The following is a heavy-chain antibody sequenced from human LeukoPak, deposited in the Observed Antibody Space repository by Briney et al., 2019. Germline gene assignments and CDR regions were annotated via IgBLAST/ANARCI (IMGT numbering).Heavy chain of an antibody. V-gene: IGHV3-13*04. CDR2: FIPAGDR. CDR1: GFTFSSHD. D-gene: IGHD7-27*01. J-gene: IGHJ5*02. CDR3: VRGGVWGLSSNWLEA. Sequence: GGSLRLSCAASGFTFSSHDMHWVRQAAGKGLEWVSGFIPAGDRYYAESVKGRFTLSRDNGKSSLYLQMDSLRVGDRAVYYLVRGGVWGLSSNWLEAWGQGTLVTVSS.